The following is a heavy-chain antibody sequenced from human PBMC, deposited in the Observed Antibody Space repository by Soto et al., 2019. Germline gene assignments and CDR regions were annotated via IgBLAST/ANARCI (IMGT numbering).Heavy chain of an antibody. Sequence: EVQLLESGGGLVQPGGSLRLSCAASGFTFSSYAMSWVRQAPGKGLEWVSAISGSGGSTYYADSVKGRFTISRDNSKNTLYLQMNSLRAEDTAVYYCAKSSMAYGDYPTSFDYWGQGTLVTVSS. D-gene: IGHD4-17*01. J-gene: IGHJ4*02. CDR3: AKSSMAYGDYPTSFDY. V-gene: IGHV3-23*01. CDR2: ISGSGGST. CDR1: GFTFSSYA.